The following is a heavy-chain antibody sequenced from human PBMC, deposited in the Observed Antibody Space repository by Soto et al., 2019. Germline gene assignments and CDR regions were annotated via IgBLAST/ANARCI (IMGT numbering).Heavy chain of an antibody. J-gene: IGHJ5*02. V-gene: IGHV1-69*01. D-gene: IGHD2-8*02. CDR2: IIPVSGTA. Sequence: QVHLEQSGAEVKKPGSSVKVSCKFSGGTFSSYVIIWVRQAPGQGLEWMGGIIPVSGTANYAQKFHGRVTISADAATNTAYMELSSVRFGDTAVYYCATVDRSVALVGWFDPWGQGTLVTVSS. CDR1: GGTFSSYV. CDR3: ATVDRSVALVGWFDP.